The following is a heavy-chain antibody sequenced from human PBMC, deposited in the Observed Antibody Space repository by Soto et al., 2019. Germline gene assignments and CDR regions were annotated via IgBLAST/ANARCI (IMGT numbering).Heavy chain of an antibody. D-gene: IGHD3-22*01. CDR3: ARDRYYYESSKNDAFDS. CDR2: LYYSGST. J-gene: IGHJ3*02. V-gene: IGHV4-31*03. CDR1: GGSIISGGYY. Sequence: QVQLQESGPGLVKPSQTLSLTCTVSGGSIISGGYYWSWIRQHPGKGLEWLGYLYYSGSTYYNPSLKSRVTISGDTSKNQFSLKLSYVTAADTAVYYWARDRYYYESSKNDAFDSWGQGTMVTVTS.